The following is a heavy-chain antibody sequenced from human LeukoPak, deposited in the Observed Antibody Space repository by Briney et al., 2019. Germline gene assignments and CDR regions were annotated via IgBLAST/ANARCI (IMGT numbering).Heavy chain of an antibody. CDR2: IWYDGSNK. V-gene: IGHV3-33*01. CDR3: ASCHKPYDSSGYLDY. CDR1: GFTFSSYD. Sequence: HPGGSLRLSCAASGFTFSSYDMHWVRQAPGKGREWVALIWYDGSNKYYAGSVKGRFTISRDNSKNTLYLQMNGLRAEDTAVYYCASCHKPYDSSGYLDYWGQGTVVTFSS. D-gene: IGHD3-22*01. J-gene: IGHJ4*02.